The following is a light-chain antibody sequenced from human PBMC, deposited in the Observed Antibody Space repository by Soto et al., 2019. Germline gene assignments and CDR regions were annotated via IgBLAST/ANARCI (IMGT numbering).Light chain of an antibody. CDR3: QQYGSSSWT. CDR2: GVS. J-gene: IGKJ1*01. CDR1: RSVSSSF. V-gene: IGKV3-20*01. Sequence: EVVLTQSPGTLSLSPGERATLSCRASRSVSSSFLAWYQQKPGQAPRLLIYGVSSRATGIPDRFSGSGSGTDFTLTISRLEPEDFAVYYCQQYGSSSWTFGQGTKVDIK.